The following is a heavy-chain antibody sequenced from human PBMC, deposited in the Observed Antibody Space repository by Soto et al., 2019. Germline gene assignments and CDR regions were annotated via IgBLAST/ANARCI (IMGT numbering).Heavy chain of an antibody. CDR2: VDGSGGDT. CDR3: AKEIFAAAYAAPSAFAL. Sequence: GGSLRLACAASGFTFSSHAMGWLRQAPGAGPEWVAFVDGSGGDTSYADSVKGRFTISRDNSDNSLFLHMNSLRADDTGRYFCAKEIFAAAYAAPSAFALWGQGTLVTVSS. CDR1: GFTFSSHA. V-gene: IGHV3-23*01. J-gene: IGHJ4*02. D-gene: IGHD2-8*01.